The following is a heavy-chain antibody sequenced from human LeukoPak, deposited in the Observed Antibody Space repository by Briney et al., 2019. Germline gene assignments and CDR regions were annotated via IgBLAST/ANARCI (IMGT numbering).Heavy chain of an antibody. J-gene: IGHJ1*01. D-gene: IGHD2-2*01. CDR3: ARGFSSWGGNFQH. CDR1: GFTFSSYS. V-gene: IGHV3-21*01. CDR2: ISSSGSYI. Sequence: MAGGSLRLSCAASGFTFSSYSMNWVRQAPGKGLEWVSSISSSGSYIYYADSVKGRFTISRDNAKNSLYLQMNSLRAEDTAVYYCARGFSSWGGNFQHWGQGTLVTVSS.